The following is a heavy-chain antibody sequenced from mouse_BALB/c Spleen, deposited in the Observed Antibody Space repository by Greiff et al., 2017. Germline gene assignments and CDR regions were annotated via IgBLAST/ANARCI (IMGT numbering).Heavy chain of an antibody. J-gene: IGHJ3*01. CDR1: GYTFTSYY. Sequence: GAGRVEGGASVGWSCKASGYTFTSYYMYWVKQRPGQGLEWIGEINPSNGGTNFNEKFKSKATLTVDKSSSTAYMQLSSLTSEDSAVYYCSTSTMITTFAYWGQGTLVTVSA. CDR3: STSTMITTFAY. CDR2: INPSNGGT. V-gene: IGHV1S81*02. D-gene: IGHD2-4*01.